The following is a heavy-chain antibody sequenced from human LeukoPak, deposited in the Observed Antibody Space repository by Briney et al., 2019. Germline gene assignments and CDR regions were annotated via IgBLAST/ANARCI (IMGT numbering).Heavy chain of an antibody. CDR2: INHSGST. CDR1: GGSFSGYY. Sequence: SETLSLTCAVYGGSFSGYYWSWIRQPPGKGLEWIGEINHSGSTNYNPSLKSRVTISVDTSKSQFSLKLSSVTAADTAVYYCARGVAAHKTVYYYMDVWGKGTTVTVSS. CDR3: ARGVAAHKTVYYYMDV. J-gene: IGHJ6*03. V-gene: IGHV4-34*01. D-gene: IGHD6-6*01.